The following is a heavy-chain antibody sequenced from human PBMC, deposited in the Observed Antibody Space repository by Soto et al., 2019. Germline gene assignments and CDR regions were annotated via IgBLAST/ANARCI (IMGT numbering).Heavy chain of an antibody. CDR1: GLTVSSSY. D-gene: IGHD6-13*01. CDR2: IYSAGST. V-gene: IGHV3-53*01. Sequence: PGGSLRLSCAASGLTVSSSYMSWVRQAPGKGLQWVSGIYSAGSTYYANSVKGRFTIFRDISTHIVYLQMSSLTDGDTAVYSCARVREPECSSARFFDFWGQGALVTVSS. J-gene: IGHJ4*02. CDR3: ARVREPECSSARFFDF.